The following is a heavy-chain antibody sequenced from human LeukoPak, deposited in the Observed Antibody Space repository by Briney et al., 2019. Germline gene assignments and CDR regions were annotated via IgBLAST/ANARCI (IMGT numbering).Heavy chain of an antibody. CDR2: INPSDSYT. Sequence: GESLKISCNGSGYSSTSYWISWVRQMPGKGLEWMGRINPSDSYTNYSPSFQGHVTISADKSISTASLQSSSLKASHTDMYYCARRRKAYDISGYYLYYFDYWGQGALVTVSS. CDR3: ARRRKAYDISGYYLYYFDY. V-gene: IGHV5-10-1*01. J-gene: IGHJ4*02. CDR1: GYSSTSYW. D-gene: IGHD3-22*01.